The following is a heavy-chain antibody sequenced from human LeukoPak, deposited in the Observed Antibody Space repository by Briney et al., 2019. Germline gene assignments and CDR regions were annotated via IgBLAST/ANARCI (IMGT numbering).Heavy chain of an antibody. CDR2: INHSGST. CDR3: ARGARAYYDFWSGYYYYYYMDV. Sequence: SETLSLTCAVYGGSFSGYYWSWIRQPPGKGLEWIGEINHSGSTNYNPSLKSRVTISVDTSKNKFSLKLSSVTAADTAVYYCARGARAYYDFWSGYYYYYYMDVWGKGTTVTVSS. D-gene: IGHD3-3*01. CDR1: GGSFSGYY. V-gene: IGHV4-34*01. J-gene: IGHJ6*03.